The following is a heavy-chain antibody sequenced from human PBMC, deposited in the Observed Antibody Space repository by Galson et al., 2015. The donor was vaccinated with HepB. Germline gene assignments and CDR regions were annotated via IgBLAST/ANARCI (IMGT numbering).Heavy chain of an antibody. D-gene: IGHD3-3*01. CDR1: GFTFSSYA. Sequence: SLRLSCAASGFTFSSYAMHWVRQAPGKGLEWVAVISYDGSNEYYADSVKGRFTISRDNSKNTLYLQMNSLRAEDTAVYYCARDKINYDFWSGYFASYYYYGMDVWGQGTTVTVSS. J-gene: IGHJ6*02. CDR2: ISYDGSNE. CDR3: ARDKINYDFWSGYFASYYYYGMDV. V-gene: IGHV3-30-3*01.